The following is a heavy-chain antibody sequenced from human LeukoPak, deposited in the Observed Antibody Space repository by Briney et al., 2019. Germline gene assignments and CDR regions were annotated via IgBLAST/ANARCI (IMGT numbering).Heavy chain of an antibody. J-gene: IGHJ4*02. D-gene: IGHD4-17*01. CDR2: INHSRST. Sequence: PSETLSLTCAVYGGSFSGYYWSWIRQPPGKGLEWIGEINHSRSTNYNPSLKSRVTISVDTSKNQFSLKLSSVTAADTAVYYCARTLDYGDYVASSSYFDYWGQGTLVTVSS. V-gene: IGHV4-34*01. CDR3: ARTLDYGDYVASSSYFDY. CDR1: GGSFSGYY.